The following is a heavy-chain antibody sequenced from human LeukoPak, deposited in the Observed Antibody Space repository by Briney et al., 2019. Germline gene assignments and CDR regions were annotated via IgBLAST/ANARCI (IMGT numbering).Heavy chain of an antibody. J-gene: IGHJ4*02. Sequence: GGSLSLACVASGFTFSTYSMSWVRQAPGKGLEWVSGISPTGGATYYADSVKGRFTISRDNSKNTLFLQMNSLRAEDTGVYYCAKAGPYYFDYWGQGTLVTVSS. CDR2: ISPTGGAT. CDR1: GFTFSTYS. V-gene: IGHV3-23*01. CDR3: AKAGPYYFDY.